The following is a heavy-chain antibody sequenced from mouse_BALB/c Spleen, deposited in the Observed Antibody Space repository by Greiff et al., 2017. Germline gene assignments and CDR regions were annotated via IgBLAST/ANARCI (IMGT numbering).Heavy chain of an antibody. CDR3: ARVMVTTHWYFDV. CDR1: GFTFSSYA. V-gene: IGHV5-6-5*01. D-gene: IGHD2-2*01. J-gene: IGHJ1*01. Sequence: DVQLVESGGGLVKPGGSLKLSCAASGFTFSSYAMSWVRQTPEKRLEWVASISSGGSTYYPDSVKGRFTISRDNARNILYLQMSSLRSEDTAMYYCARVMVTTHWYFDVWGAGTTVTVSS. CDR2: ISSGGST.